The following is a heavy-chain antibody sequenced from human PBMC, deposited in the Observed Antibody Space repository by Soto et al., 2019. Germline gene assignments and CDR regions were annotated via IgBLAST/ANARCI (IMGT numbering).Heavy chain of an antibody. Sequence: GGSLRLSCAASGFTFSDYWMSWVRQAPGKGLEWVANIKQDGSEKNFVDSAKGRFTISRDNAKNSLYLQMNSLRAEDTAVYYCARGHYGMDVWGQGTTVTVSS. CDR1: GFTFSDYW. V-gene: IGHV3-7*05. J-gene: IGHJ6*02. CDR3: ARGHYGMDV. CDR2: IKQDGSEK.